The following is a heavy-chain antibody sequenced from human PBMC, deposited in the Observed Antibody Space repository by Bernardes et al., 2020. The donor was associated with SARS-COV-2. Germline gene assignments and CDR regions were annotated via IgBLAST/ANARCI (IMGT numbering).Heavy chain of an antibody. CDR3: ARDTTYYDILTGYYPSYFDY. J-gene: IGHJ4*02. Sequence: GSRRLSCVASQYTFSDHYMSWIRQAPGKGLEWVSYIDSSGSIRYYADSVKGRFTISRDNAKNSLYLQMNSLRAEDTAVYYCARDTTYYDILTGYYPSYFDYWGQGTLVTVSS. D-gene: IGHD3-9*01. V-gene: IGHV3-11*04. CDR1: QYTFSDHY. CDR2: IDSSGSIR.